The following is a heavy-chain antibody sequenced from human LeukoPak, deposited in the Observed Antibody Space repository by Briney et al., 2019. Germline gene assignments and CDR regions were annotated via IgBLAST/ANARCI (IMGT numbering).Heavy chain of an antibody. D-gene: IGHD1-20*01. V-gene: IGHV3-21*01. J-gene: IGHJ4*02. CDR2: ISSSSSYI. CDR1: GFTFSSYD. CDR3: ARHLTGTTRDFDY. Sequence: GGSLRLSCAASGFTFSSYDMHWVRQAPGKGLEWVSSISSSSSYIYYADSVKGRFTISRDNAKNSLYLQMNSLRAEDTAVYYCARHLTGTTRDFDYWGQGTLVTVSS.